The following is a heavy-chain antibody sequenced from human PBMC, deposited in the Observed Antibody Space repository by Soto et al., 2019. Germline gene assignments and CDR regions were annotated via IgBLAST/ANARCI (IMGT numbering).Heavy chain of an antibody. V-gene: IGHV4-31*03. Sequence: QVQLQESGPGLVKPSQTLSLTCTVSGGSISSGGYYWSWIRQHPGKGLEWIGNIYYSGSTYYNPSLKSRVTISVDTSKNQFSLKLSSVTAANTAVYYCARVRRFGEDPSRDYYYGMDVWGQGTTVTVSS. CDR2: IYYSGST. CDR1: GGSISSGGYY. CDR3: ARVRRFGEDPSRDYYYGMDV. J-gene: IGHJ6*02. D-gene: IGHD3-10*01.